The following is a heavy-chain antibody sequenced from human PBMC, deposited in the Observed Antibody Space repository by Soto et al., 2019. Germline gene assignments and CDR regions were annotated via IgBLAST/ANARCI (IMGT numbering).Heavy chain of an antibody. CDR3: VMVDNYVTPTPQDV. Sequence: QVQLVQSGDEVKKPGASVKVSCKASGYIFVNYGIAWVRQAPGQGLEWMGWISPYTCNTHSATKVQGRLTMTTDTSTSTAYMDLVRLTSDDTAVYYFVMVDNYVTPTPQDVWGQGTTVTVSS. J-gene: IGHJ6*02. D-gene: IGHD3-16*01. CDR1: GYIFVNYG. V-gene: IGHV1-18*01. CDR2: ISPYTCNT.